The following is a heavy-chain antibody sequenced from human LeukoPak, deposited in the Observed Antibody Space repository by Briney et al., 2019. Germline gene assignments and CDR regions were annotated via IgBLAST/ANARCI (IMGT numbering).Heavy chain of an antibody. J-gene: IGHJ3*02. D-gene: IGHD3-16*01. CDR1: GFTFSSYW. CDR2: INSDGSST. V-gene: IGHV3-74*01. Sequence: GGSLRLSCAASGFTFSSYWMHWVRQAPGKGLVWVSRINSDGSSTSYADSVKGRFTISRDNAKNTLYLQMNSLRAEDTAVYYCARNGIMITFGETDDAFDIWGQGTMVTVSS. CDR3: ARNGIMITFGETDDAFDI.